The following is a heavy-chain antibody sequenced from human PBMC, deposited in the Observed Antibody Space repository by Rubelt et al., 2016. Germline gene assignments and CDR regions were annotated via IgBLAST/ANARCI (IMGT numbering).Heavy chain of an antibody. Sequence: GKGLEWVGVIWYDGIKTYYADSVKGRFTISRDNFKNTLYLQMNSLRAEDTAMYYCARHGDWSDPPFDYWGQGTLVTVSS. CDR3: ARHGDWSDPPFDY. D-gene: IGHD1-1*01. CDR2: IWYDGIKT. J-gene: IGHJ4*02. V-gene: IGHV3-33*01.